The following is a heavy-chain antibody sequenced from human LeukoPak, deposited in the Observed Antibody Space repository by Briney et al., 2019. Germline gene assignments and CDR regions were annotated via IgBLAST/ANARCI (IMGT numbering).Heavy chain of an antibody. CDR1: GGSFSGYY. D-gene: IGHD7-27*01. J-gene: IGHJ3*02. Sequence: SETLSLTCAVYGGSFSGYYWSWIRQPPGKGLEWIGETNHSGSTNYNPSLKSRVTISVDTSKNQFSLKLSSVTATDTAVYYCAKLANWGSNDAFDIWGQGTMVTVSS. V-gene: IGHV4-34*01. CDR2: TNHSGST. CDR3: AKLANWGSNDAFDI.